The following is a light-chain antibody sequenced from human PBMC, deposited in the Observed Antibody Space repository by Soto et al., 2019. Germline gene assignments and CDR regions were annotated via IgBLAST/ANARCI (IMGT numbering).Light chain of an antibody. V-gene: IGLV2-8*01. J-gene: IGLJ1*01. CDR1: SSDVGSYDY. Sequence: QSALTQPPSASGSPGQSVTISCTGTSSDVGSYDYVSWYQQHPGKAPKLMIYEVSKRPSGVPDRFSGSKSGNTASLTVSGLQAEDVADYYCISYAGSSNVFGTGTKLTVL. CDR3: ISYAGSSNV. CDR2: EVS.